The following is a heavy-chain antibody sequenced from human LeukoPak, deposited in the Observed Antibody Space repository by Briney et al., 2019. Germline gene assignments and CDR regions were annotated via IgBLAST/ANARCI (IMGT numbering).Heavy chain of an antibody. Sequence: ASVKVSCKASGYTFTSYGISWVRQAPGQGLEWMGWISAYNGNTNYAQKLQGRVTMTTDTSTSTAYMELRSLRSDDTAVYYCARVSAEITFGGVIAEPYFDYWGQGTLVTVS. J-gene: IGHJ4*02. CDR2: ISAYNGNT. CDR1: GYTFTSYG. D-gene: IGHD3-16*02. V-gene: IGHV1-18*01. CDR3: ARVSAEITFGGVIAEPYFDY.